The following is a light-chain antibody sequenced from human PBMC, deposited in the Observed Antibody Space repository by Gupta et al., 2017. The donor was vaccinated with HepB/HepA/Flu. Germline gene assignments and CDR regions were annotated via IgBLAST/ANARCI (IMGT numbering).Light chain of an antibody. CDR1: ALAKQY. CDR2: KDS. CDR3: QSADATSSSYV. J-gene: IGLJ1*01. Sequence: SYELTQPPSVSVSPGQTARITCSGDALAKQYAYWYQQKAGQAPVLVIYKDSERPSGIPERFSGSSSGTTLTLIISGVQAEDEADDYCQSADATSSSYVFGPGTKVTVL. V-gene: IGLV3-25*03.